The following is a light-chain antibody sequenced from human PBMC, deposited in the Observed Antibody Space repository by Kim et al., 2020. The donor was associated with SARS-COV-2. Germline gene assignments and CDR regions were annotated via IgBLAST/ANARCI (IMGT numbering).Light chain of an antibody. CDR3: NSQRGGSDDHVR. Sequence: FGQPVRITCQGDSLRTYYASWYQLKPGQAPLLLIYDKNNRTSGIPDRFCGSSSGNTASLTITEAQAEDEADYYCNSQRGGSDDHVRFGGEPQLTVL. J-gene: IGLJ2*01. V-gene: IGLV3-19*01. CDR1: SLRTYY. CDR2: DKN.